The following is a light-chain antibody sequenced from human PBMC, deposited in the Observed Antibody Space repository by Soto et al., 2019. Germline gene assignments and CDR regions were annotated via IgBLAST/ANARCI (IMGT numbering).Light chain of an antibody. CDR3: QQYNFYSWT. J-gene: IGKJ1*01. Sequence: EIVMTQSPATLSVSPGERATLSCRASQSVSSNLAWYQQKPGQAPRLLIYGASTRATGVPARFSGSGSGTEFTLTISSLQPEDFATYYCQQYNFYSWTFGQGTKVDI. V-gene: IGKV3-15*01. CDR1: QSVSSN. CDR2: GAS.